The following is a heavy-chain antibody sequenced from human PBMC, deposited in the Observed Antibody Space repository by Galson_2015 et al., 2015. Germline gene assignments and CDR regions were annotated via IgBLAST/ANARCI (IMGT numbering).Heavy chain of an antibody. CDR3: AKPGDYYGSGSYHSYFDS. D-gene: IGHD3-10*01. Sequence: SLRLSCAASGFSFSFSGMHWVRQAPGKGLEWVALISYDGSSRYYADSVKGRFTISRDNSKNTVYLQMNRLRPEDTALYTCAKPGDYYGSGSYHSYFDSWGQGTLVAVSS. J-gene: IGHJ4*02. CDR2: ISYDGSSR. CDR1: GFSFSFSG. V-gene: IGHV3-30*18.